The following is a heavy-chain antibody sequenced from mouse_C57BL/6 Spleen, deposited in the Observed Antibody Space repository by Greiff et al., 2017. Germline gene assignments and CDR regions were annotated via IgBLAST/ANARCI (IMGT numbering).Heavy chain of an antibody. V-gene: IGHV1-76*01. Sequence: QVQLQQSGAELVRPGASVKLSCKASGYTFTDYYINWVKQRPGQGLEWIARIYPGSGNTYYNEKFKGKATLTAEKSSSTAYMQLSSLTSEDSAVYFCARGAQAPYYYAMDYWGQGTSVTVSS. CDR2: IYPGSGNT. J-gene: IGHJ4*01. D-gene: IGHD3-2*02. CDR3: ARGAQAPYYYAMDY. CDR1: GYTFTDYY.